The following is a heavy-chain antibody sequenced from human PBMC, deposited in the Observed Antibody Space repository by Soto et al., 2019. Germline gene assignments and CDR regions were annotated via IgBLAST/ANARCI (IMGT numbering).Heavy chain of an antibody. V-gene: IGHV1-18*01. J-gene: IGHJ6*02. CDR1: GYTFTSYG. Sequence: QVQLVQSGAEVKKPGASVKVSCKASGYTFTSYGISWVRQAPGQGLEWMGWISAYNGNTNYAQKLQGRVTMTTDTSTSTAYMELRSLRSDDTAVYYCARDQGNLYGGYYGFFGYYYYGIDVWGQGTTVTVSS. CDR3: ARDQGNLYGGYYGFFGYYYYGIDV. D-gene: IGHD5-12*01. CDR2: ISAYNGNT.